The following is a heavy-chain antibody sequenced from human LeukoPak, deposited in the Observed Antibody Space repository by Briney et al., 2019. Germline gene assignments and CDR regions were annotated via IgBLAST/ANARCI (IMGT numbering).Heavy chain of an antibody. CDR1: GGSFSGYY. J-gene: IGHJ4*02. CDR2: INHSGST. Sequence: PSETLSLTCAVYGGSFSGYYWSWIRQPPGKGLEWIGEINHSGSTNYNPSLKSRVIISVDTSKNQFSLKLSSVTAADTAVYYCARGRSGRWLQGFLYYFDYWGQGTLVTVSS. V-gene: IGHV4-34*01. D-gene: IGHD5-24*01. CDR3: ARGRSGRWLQGFLYYFDY.